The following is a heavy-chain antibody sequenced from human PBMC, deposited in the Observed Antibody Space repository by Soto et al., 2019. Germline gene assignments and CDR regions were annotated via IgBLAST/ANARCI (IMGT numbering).Heavy chain of an antibody. CDR1: GDSFSSYA. Sequence: ASVKVSCKTSGDSFSSYAISWVRQAPGQGLEWLGWISTFNGNTNYARKLQGRVTMTTDTSTSTAYMELRSLTSDDTAVYYCARHYAASLFQRALGNWGPGTLVTVSS. V-gene: IGHV1-18*01. D-gene: IGHD2-2*01. CDR3: ARHYAASLFQRALGN. CDR2: ISTFNGNT. J-gene: IGHJ4*02.